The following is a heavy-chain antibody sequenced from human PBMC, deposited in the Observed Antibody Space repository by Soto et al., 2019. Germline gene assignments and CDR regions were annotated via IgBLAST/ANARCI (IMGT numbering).Heavy chain of an antibody. Sequence: PGGSLRLSCAASGFTFRSYTMNWVRQAPGKGLEWVSPISSSSSYIYYADSVKGRFTISRDNAKNSLYLQMNSLRAEDTAVYYCERAQDYDFWSGYSPLYYYGMDVWGQGTTVTVSS. D-gene: IGHD3-3*01. V-gene: IGHV3-21*01. J-gene: IGHJ6*02. CDR3: ERAQDYDFWSGYSPLYYYGMDV. CDR1: GFTFRSYT. CDR2: ISSSSSYI.